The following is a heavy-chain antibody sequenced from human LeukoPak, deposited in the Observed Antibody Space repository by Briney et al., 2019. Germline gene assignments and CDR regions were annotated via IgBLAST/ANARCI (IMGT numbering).Heavy chain of an antibody. D-gene: IGHD5-18*01. CDR1: GFTFDDYA. V-gene: IGHV3-9*01. Sequence: GGSLRLSCAAPGFTFDDYAMHWVRQAPGKGLEWVSGISWNSGSIGYADSVKGRFTVSRDNAKNSLYLQMNSLRAEDTALYYCAKGARGYSYGYVLDYWGQGTLVTVSS. J-gene: IGHJ4*02. CDR3: AKGARGYSYGYVLDY. CDR2: ISWNSGSI.